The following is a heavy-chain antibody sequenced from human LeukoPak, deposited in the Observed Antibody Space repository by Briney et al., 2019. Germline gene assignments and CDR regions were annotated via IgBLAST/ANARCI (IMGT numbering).Heavy chain of an antibody. Sequence: ASVKVSCKASGHTFTSHHINWVRQAAGQGFEWMGWMNPDTGNTVYAQKFQGRVTMTWDTSISTAYMELDSPRSEDTAVYYCARGRPTNLGGIYWGQGTLVTVSS. CDR1: GHTFTSHH. J-gene: IGHJ4*02. CDR3: ARGRPTNLGGIY. CDR2: MNPDTGNT. D-gene: IGHD7-27*01. V-gene: IGHV1-8*01.